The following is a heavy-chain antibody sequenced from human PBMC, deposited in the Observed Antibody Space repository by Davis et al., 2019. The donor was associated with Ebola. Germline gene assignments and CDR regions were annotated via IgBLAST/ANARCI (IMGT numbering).Heavy chain of an antibody. V-gene: IGHV4-59*08. CDR3: ARSHPGGMDV. CDR1: GGSISSYY. J-gene: IGHJ6*02. D-gene: IGHD3-10*01. CDR2: IYYSGST. Sequence: SETLSLTCAVPGGSISSYYWSWIRQPPGKGLEWIGYIYYSGSTNYNPSLKSRVTISVDTSKNQFSLKLSSVTAADTAVYYCARSHPGGMDVWGQGTTVTVSS.